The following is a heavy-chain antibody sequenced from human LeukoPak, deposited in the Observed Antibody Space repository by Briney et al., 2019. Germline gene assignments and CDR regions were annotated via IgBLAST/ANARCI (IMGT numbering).Heavy chain of an antibody. V-gene: IGHV4-59*01. Sequence: PSETLSLTCTVSGGSISSYYWSWIRQPPGKGLEWIGYIYYSGSINYNPSLKSRVTISVDTSKNQFSLKLSSVTAADTSVYYCARSGYCSGGSCIDAFDIWGQGTMVTVSS. CDR1: GGSISSYY. J-gene: IGHJ3*02. CDR2: IYYSGSI. CDR3: ARSGYCSGGSCIDAFDI. D-gene: IGHD2-15*01.